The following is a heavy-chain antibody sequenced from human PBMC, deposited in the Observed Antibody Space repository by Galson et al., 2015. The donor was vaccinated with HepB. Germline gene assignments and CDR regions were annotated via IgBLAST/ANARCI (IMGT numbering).Heavy chain of an antibody. CDR1: GFTVSSNY. Sequence: SLRLSCAASGFTVSSNYMSWVRQAPGKGLEWVSVIYSGGSTYYADSVKGRFTISRDNSKNTLYLQMNSLRAEDTAVYYCARGDIVVVPAAPFDPWGQGTLVTVSS. V-gene: IGHV3-66*02. D-gene: IGHD2-2*01. CDR2: IYSGGST. CDR3: ARGDIVVVPAAPFDP. J-gene: IGHJ5*02.